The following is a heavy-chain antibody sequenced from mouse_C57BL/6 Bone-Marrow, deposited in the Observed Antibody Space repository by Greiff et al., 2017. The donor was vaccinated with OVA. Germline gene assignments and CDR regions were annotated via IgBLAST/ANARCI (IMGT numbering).Heavy chain of an antibody. D-gene: IGHD2-1*01. CDR2: INPSTGGT. Sequence: EVQLVESGPELVKPGASVKISCKASGYSFTGYYMNWVKQSPEKSLEWIGEINPSTGGTTYNQKFKAKATLTVDKSSSTAYMQLKSLTSEDSAVYYCANLLGDYWGQGTTLTVSS. CDR1: GYSFTGYY. V-gene: IGHV1-42*01. CDR3: ANLLGDY. J-gene: IGHJ2*01.